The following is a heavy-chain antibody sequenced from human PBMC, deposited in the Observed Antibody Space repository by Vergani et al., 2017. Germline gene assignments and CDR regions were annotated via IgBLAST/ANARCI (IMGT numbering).Heavy chain of an antibody. CDR2: ISYDGSNK. CDR3: AVGLMTTVTIDY. CDR1: GFTFSSYA. D-gene: IGHD4-11*01. J-gene: IGHJ4*02. Sequence: QVQLVESGGGVVQPGRSLRLSCAASGFTFSSYAMHWVRQAPGKGLEWVAVISYDGSNKYYADSVKGRFTISRDNSKNTLYLQMNSLRAEDTAVYYCAVGLMTTVTIDYWGQGTLVTVSS. V-gene: IGHV3-30*01.